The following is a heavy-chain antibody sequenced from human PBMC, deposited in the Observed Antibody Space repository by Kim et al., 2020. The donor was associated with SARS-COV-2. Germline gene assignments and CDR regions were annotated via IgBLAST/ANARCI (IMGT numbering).Heavy chain of an antibody. V-gene: IGHV3-66*01. Sequence: GGSLRLSCAASGFTVSSNYMSWVRQAPGKGLEWVSVIYSGGSTYYADSVKGRFTISRDNSKNTLYLQMNSLRAEDTAVYYCARAHRTYSSGWYGREGGYYFDYWGQGTLVTVSS. D-gene: IGHD6-19*01. CDR3: ARAHRTYSSGWYGREGGYYFDY. CDR1: GFTVSSNY. CDR2: IYSGGST. J-gene: IGHJ4*02.